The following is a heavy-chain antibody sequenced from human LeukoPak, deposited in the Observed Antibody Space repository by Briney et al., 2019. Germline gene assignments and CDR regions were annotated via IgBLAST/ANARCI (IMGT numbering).Heavy chain of an antibody. J-gene: IGHJ4*02. V-gene: IGHV3-23*01. Sequence: GGSLRLSCAASEFTFRAYALTWVRQAPGKGLEWVSSISGTGDDTYYADSVKGRFTTSRDNSKDTLFLLMSSLRAEDTAVYYCAKWAGDVTHANAWYGSLDHWGLGTPVTVSS. CDR2: ISGTGDDT. CDR3: AKWAGDVTHANAWYGSLDH. CDR1: EFTFRAYA. D-gene: IGHD6-13*01.